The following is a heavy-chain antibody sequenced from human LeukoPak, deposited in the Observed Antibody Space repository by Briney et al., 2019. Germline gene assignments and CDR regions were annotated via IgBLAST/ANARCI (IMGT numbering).Heavy chain of an antibody. CDR3: AKDYEYNSNTWYFH. Sequence: GRSLRLSCAASGFTFDDYAMHWVRQAPGKGLEWVSGISWNSGSIGYADSVKGRFTISRDNAKNSLYLQMNSLRAEDTALYYCAKDYEYNSNTWYFHWGRGTLVSVSS. CDR1: GFTFDDYA. CDR2: ISWNSGSI. D-gene: IGHD6-13*01. J-gene: IGHJ4*02. V-gene: IGHV3-9*01.